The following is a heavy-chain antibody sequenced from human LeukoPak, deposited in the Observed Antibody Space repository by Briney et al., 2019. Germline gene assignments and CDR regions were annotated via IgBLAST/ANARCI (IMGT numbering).Heavy chain of an antibody. V-gene: IGHV4-39*07. CDR1: GGSISSSSYS. J-gene: IGHJ3*02. Sequence: SETLSLTCTVSGGSISSSSYSWGWIRQPPGKGLEWIGSIYYSGSTYYNPSLKSRVTISVDTSKNQFSLKLSSVTAADTAVYYCARDYLDAFDIWGQGTMVTVSS. CDR3: ARDYLDAFDI. CDR2: IYYSGST.